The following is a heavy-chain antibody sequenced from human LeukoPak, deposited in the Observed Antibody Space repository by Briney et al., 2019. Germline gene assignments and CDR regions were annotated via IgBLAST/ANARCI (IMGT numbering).Heavy chain of an antibody. CDR2: ISYDGSNK. Sequence: GGSLRLSCAASGFTFSSYGMHWVRQAPGEGLEWVAVISYDGSNKYYAYSVKGRFTISRGDSKNTLYLQMNSLRAEDTAVYYCAKGQAAPYYYYMDVWGKGTTVTVSS. D-gene: IGHD6-13*01. J-gene: IGHJ6*03. CDR1: GFTFSSYG. CDR3: AKGQAAPYYYYMDV. V-gene: IGHV3-30*18.